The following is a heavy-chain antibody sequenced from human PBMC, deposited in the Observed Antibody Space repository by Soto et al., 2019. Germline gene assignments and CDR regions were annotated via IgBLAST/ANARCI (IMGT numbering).Heavy chain of an antibody. CDR3: ARDMRYSDYGMDV. D-gene: IGHD6-13*01. CDR2: ISSSSSYI. CDR1: GFTFSSYS. V-gene: IGHV3-21*01. Sequence: EVQLVESGGGLVKPGGSLRLSCAASGFTFSSYSMNWVRQAPGKGLEWVSSISSSSSYIYYADSVKGRFTISRDNAKNSLYRQMNSLRAEDTAVYYCARDMRYSDYGMDVWGQGTTVTVSS. J-gene: IGHJ6*02.